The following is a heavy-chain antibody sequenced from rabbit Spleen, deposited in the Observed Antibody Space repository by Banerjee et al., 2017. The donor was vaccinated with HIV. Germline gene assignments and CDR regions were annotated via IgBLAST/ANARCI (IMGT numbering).Heavy chain of an antibody. CDR2: VYAGSSGST. D-gene: IGHD6-1*01. CDR3: ARDQGYSYNFATGDFDL. CDR1: GFSFNSGYD. V-gene: IGHV1S40*01. J-gene: IGHJ4*01. Sequence: QSLEESGGGLVKPGASLTLTCKASGFSFNSGYDMCWVRQAPGKGLEWIACVYAGSSGSTYSATWAKGRFSSSKTSSTTVTLQMTSLTAADTAIYFCARDQGYSYNFATGDFDLWGPGTLVTVS.